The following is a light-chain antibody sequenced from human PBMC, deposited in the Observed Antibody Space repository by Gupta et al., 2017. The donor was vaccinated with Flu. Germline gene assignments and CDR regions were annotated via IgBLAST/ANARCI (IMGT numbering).Light chain of an antibody. CDR1: SSDVGGYDD. J-gene: IGLJ2*01. CDR3: SAYITTTLDVA. Sequence: QSALPPPASVSGSPGQSITISCPGISSDVGGYDDVSWYQQHPGKAPKLMIYDVTNRPSGVSNRFSGSKSGNAASLTISGLQAEDEADYYCSAYITTTLDVAFGGGTKLTVL. V-gene: IGLV2-14*03. CDR2: DVT.